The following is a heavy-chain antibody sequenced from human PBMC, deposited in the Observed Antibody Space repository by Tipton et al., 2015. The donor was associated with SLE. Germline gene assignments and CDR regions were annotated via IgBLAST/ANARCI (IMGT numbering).Heavy chain of an antibody. D-gene: IGHD4-23*01. V-gene: IGHV4-59*04. Sequence: TLSLTCTVSGDSISRYYWSWIRQTPGKGLEWIGTIYDSENTYYNPSLKSRVTMSVDTSKNQFSLKVSSVTAADTAVYYCARHGGDGGHSGYFDFWGQGTLGSVSS. CDR2: IYDSENT. J-gene: IGHJ4*02. CDR3: ARHGGDGGHSGYFDF. CDR1: GDSISRYY.